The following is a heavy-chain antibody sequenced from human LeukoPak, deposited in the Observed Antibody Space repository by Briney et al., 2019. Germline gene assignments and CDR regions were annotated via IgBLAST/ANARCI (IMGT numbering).Heavy chain of an antibody. Sequence: GASVKVSCKASGYTFTGYYMHWVRQAPGQGLEWMGRINPNSGGTNYAQKFQGRVTMTRDTSISTAYMELSRLRSDDTAVYYCARDKPTSDYDTPPGGWFDPWGQGTLVTVSS. CDR1: GYTFTGYY. CDR3: ARDKPTSDYDTPPGGWFDP. V-gene: IGHV1-2*06. J-gene: IGHJ5*02. D-gene: IGHD2-8*02. CDR2: INPNSGGT.